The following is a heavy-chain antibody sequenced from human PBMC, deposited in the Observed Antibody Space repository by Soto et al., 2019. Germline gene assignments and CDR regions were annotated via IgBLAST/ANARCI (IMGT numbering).Heavy chain of an antibody. CDR1: GGSISSGGYS. CDR2: MYHSGST. D-gene: IGHD3-22*01. J-gene: IGHJ4*02. CDR3: ARHNTYYYDSSGYYGEDY. V-gene: IGHV4-30-2*01. Sequence: SETLSLTCAVSGGSISSGGYSWSWIRQPPGKGLEWIGYMYHSGSTYYNPSLKSRVTISIDRSKNQFSLKLSSVTAADTAMYYCARHNTYYYDSSGYYGEDYWGQGTLVTVSS.